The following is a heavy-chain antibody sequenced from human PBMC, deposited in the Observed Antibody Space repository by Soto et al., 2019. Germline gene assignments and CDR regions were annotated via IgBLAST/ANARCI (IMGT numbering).Heavy chain of an antibody. D-gene: IGHD3-10*02. CDR2: IVPMLGTT. CDR1: GEDFTRYT. V-gene: IGHV1-69*08. CDR3: ARDGRGYAYVRAMDV. J-gene: IGHJ6*02. Sequence: QVQLAQSGPDMKKPGSSVTVSCQASGEDFTRYTVSWVRQAPGLGLEWLGNIVPMLGTTNYAQKFQGRLVITADRTTASMELSSLSSEDTDVYYCARDGRGYAYVRAMDVWGQGTAVLVSS.